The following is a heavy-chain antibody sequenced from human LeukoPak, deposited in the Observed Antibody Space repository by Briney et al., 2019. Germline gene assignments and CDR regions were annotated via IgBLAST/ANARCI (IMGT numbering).Heavy chain of an antibody. Sequence: SETLSLTCTVSGGSISSSSYYWGWIRQPPGKGLEWIGSIYYSGSTYYNPSLKSRVTISVDTSKNQFSLKLSSVTAADTAVYYCARDWAVGGPPRMDVWGKGATVTVSS. CDR3: ARDWAVGGPPRMDV. J-gene: IGHJ6*03. V-gene: IGHV4-39*07. CDR1: GGSISSSSYY. CDR2: IYYSGST. D-gene: IGHD6-19*01.